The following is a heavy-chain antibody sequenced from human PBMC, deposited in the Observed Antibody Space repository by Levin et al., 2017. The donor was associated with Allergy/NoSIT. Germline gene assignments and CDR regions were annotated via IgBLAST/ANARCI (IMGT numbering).Heavy chain of an antibody. V-gene: IGHV3-15*01. D-gene: IGHD1-26*01. CDR3: TAYRPRYSGSYYGNFDY. CDR1: GFTFSNAW. Sequence: GGSLRLSCAASGFTFSNAWMSWVRQVPGKGLEWVGHIKSKIDGGTTDYAAPVKGRFTISRDDSINTLYLQMNSLRTEDTAVYYCTAYRPRYSGSYYGNFDYWGQGTLVTVSS. J-gene: IGHJ4*02. CDR2: IKSKIDGGTT.